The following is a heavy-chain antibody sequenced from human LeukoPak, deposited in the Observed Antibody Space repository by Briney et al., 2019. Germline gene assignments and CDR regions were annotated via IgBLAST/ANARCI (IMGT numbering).Heavy chain of an antibody. CDR2: IYTSGST. D-gene: IGHD3-16*01. V-gene: IGHV4-59*10. CDR1: GGSFSGYY. CDR3: ARFTPQGYGWGGYNRFDP. Sequence: SETLSLTCAVYGGSFSGYYWSWIRQPAGKGLEWIGRIYTSGSTNYNPSLKSRVTISVDTSKNQFSLNLTSVTAADTAVYYCARFTPQGYGWGGYNRFDPWGQGTLVTVSS. J-gene: IGHJ5*02.